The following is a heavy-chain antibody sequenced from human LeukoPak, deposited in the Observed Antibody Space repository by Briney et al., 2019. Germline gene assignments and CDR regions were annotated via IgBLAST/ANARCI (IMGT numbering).Heavy chain of an antibody. CDR3: ARGGGSGYDYWVYLEY. Sequence: GGSLRLSCAASGFTFSSYAMHWVRQAPGKGLEWVAVISYDGYKKDYADSVKGRSTISRDNSKNTLFLQMNSLRAEDTAIYYCARGGGSGYDYWVYLEYWGQGTLVTVSS. V-gene: IGHV3-30-3*01. J-gene: IGHJ4*02. D-gene: IGHD5-12*01. CDR1: GFTFSSYA. CDR2: ISYDGYKK.